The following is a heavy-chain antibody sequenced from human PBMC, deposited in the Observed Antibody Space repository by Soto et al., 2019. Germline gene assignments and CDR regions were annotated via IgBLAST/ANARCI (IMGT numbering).Heavy chain of an antibody. CDR1: GFTFRVYG. D-gene: IGHD6-19*01. V-gene: IGHV3-30*03. CDR2: ISYDGNKK. J-gene: IGHJ4*02. Sequence: PGGSLRLSCAASGFTFRVYGMHWVRQAPGKGLEWVADISYDGNKKYYTDSVKGRFTISRDNSKNTLYLQMNSLRTEDTAVYYCARVRSSGWYFDYWGQGTLVTVSS. CDR3: ARVRSSGWYFDY.